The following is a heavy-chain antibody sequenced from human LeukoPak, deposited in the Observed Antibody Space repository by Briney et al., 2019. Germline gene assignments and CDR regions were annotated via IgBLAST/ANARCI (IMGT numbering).Heavy chain of an antibody. D-gene: IGHD1-26*01. J-gene: IGHJ4*02. V-gene: IGHV4-34*01. CDR2: INHSGST. CDR3: ARGVSGSYFGYFDY. CDR1: GFTFSSYS. Sequence: GSLRLSCAASGFTFSSYSMNWVRQAPGKGLEWIGEINHSGSTNYNPSLKSRVTISVDTSKNQFSLKLSSVTAADTAVYYCARGVSGSYFGYFDYWGPGTLVTVSS.